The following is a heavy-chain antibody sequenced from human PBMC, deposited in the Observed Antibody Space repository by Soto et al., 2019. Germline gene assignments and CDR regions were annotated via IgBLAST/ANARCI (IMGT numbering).Heavy chain of an antibody. D-gene: IGHD1-26*01. Sequence: SETLSLTCTVSGDSISSGGYYWSWIRQHPGKGLEWIGYIYYSGSTYYNPSLKSRVTISVDTSKNQFSLKLSSVTAADTAVYYCARHPLEWELLRAAFDIWGQGTMVTVSS. CDR3: ARHPLEWELLRAAFDI. CDR2: IYYSGST. V-gene: IGHV4-31*03. J-gene: IGHJ3*02. CDR1: GDSISSGGYY.